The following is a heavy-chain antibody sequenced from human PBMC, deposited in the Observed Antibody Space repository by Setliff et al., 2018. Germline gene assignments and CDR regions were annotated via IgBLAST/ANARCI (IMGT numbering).Heavy chain of an antibody. V-gene: IGHV1-46*01. CDR3: ARAPLESGYYYGQGHFDS. D-gene: IGHD5-18*01. CDR1: GYTFTGYY. CDR2: IDPSGDYT. Sequence: ASVKVSCKASGYTFTGYYMHWVRQAPGQGLEWMGIIDPSGDYTNYAQKFQGRVTMTRDTSTTTVYMELSSLRSDDTAVYYCARAPLESGYYYGQGHFDSWGQGLLVTVSS. J-gene: IGHJ4*02.